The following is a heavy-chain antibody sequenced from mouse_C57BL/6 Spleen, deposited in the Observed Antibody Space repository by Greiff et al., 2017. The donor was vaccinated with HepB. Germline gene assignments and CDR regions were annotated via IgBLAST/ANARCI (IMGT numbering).Heavy chain of an antibody. Sequence: EVMLVESGGGLVKPGGSLKLSCAASGFTFSSYAMSWVRQTPEKRLEWVATISDGGSYTYYPDNVKGRFTISRDNAKNNLYLQMSHLKSEDTAMYYCGRAPGREDMDYWGQGTSVTVSS. CDR3: GRAPGREDMDY. CDR2: ISDGGSYT. CDR1: GFTFSSYA. J-gene: IGHJ4*01. V-gene: IGHV5-4*03.